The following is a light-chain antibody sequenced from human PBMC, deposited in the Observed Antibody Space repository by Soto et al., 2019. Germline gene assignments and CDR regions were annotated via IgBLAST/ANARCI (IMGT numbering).Light chain of an antibody. CDR2: TNN. V-gene: IGLV1-44*01. J-gene: IGLJ1*01. CDR1: TSNIGSSS. Sequence: QSVLTQPPSASGTPGQRVTISCSGSTSNIGSSSVNWYQHLPGTAPKLLIYTNNQRPSGVPDRFSGSKSGTSASLAISGLQSEDEADYYCAAWDDSLNGYLFGTGTKLTVL. CDR3: AAWDDSLNGYL.